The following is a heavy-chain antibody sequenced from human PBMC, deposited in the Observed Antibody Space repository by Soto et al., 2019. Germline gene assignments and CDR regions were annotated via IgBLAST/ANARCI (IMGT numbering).Heavy chain of an antibody. CDR3: ARLGGYCSSTSCYGYYGMDV. Sequence: QLQLQESGPGLVKPSETLSLTCSVSGGSLSSGPYSWGWIRQPPGKGLEWIGTFYYSGSTHYNPSRASRVTISVDTSKNQFSLKVTYVTAADTAMYYCARLGGYCSSTSCYGYYGMDVWGQGTTVTVSS. CDR2: FYYSGST. J-gene: IGHJ6*02. CDR1: GGSLSSGPYS. D-gene: IGHD2-2*01. V-gene: IGHV4-39*01.